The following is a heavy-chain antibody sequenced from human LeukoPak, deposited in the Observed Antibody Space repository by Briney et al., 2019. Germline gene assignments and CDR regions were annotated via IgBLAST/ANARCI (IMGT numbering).Heavy chain of an antibody. D-gene: IGHD6-6*01. CDR1: GYTFTSYY. CDR2: INPSGGST. CDR3: ARDPSSGGIAARFDY. V-gene: IGHV1-46*01. Sequence: ASVNVSCKASGYTFTSYYMHWVRQAPGQGLEWMGIINPSGGSTSYAQKFQGRVTMTRDTSTSTVYMELTSLRSEDTAGYYCARDPSSGGIAARFDYWGQGTLVTVSS. J-gene: IGHJ4*02.